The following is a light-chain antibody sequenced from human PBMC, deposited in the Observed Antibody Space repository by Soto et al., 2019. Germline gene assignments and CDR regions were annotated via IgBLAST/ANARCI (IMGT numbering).Light chain of an antibody. CDR3: QQYGSSSIFT. CDR2: DAS. Sequence: EIVLTQSPGTLSLSPGERATLSCRASQSVSSRYLAWHQHKPGQAPRLLIYDASSRTTGIPDRFSGSGSGTDFTLTISSLEPEDFAVYYCQQYGSSSIFTFGPGTKVDIK. J-gene: IGKJ3*01. V-gene: IGKV3-20*01. CDR1: QSVSSRY.